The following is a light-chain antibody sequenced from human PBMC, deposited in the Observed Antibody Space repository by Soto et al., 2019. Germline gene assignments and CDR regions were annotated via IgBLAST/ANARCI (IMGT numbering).Light chain of an antibody. CDR1: QGFSNS. J-gene: IGKJ2*02. CDR3: QQTDSYPCP. Sequence: DIQLTQSPSFLSASVGDRVTITCRASQGFSNSLAWYQQKPGKAPKLLIYAASTLQSGVPSRFRGSGSGTELTLTISSLQPEDFATYYCQQTDSYPCPFGQGNKLEIK. CDR2: AAS. V-gene: IGKV1-9*01.